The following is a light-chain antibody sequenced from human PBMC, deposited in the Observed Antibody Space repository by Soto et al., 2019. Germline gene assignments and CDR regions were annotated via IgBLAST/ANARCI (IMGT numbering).Light chain of an antibody. CDR3: QQYEEWPPQLT. CDR2: GAS. CDR1: QSVGVN. J-gene: IGKJ4*01. Sequence: EIVMTQSPATLSVSPGEGATLSCRAGQSVGVNLAWYQQMPGQAPRLLIYGASTRATGVPARFSGSGSGTEFTLTISSLQSEYFAVYYCQQYEEWPPQLTFGGGTKVEI. V-gene: IGKV3-15*01.